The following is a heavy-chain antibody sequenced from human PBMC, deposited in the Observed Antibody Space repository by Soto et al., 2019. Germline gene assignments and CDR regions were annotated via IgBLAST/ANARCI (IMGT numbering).Heavy chain of an antibody. Sequence: SETLSLTCTVSGDSISSYYWSWIRQPPGKGLEWIAYMYYSGSTNYNPSLESRVTISADTSKNQFSLKLSSVSAADTAVYYCARGDLLLWFGEFKDTTFFGYFDYWGQGTLVTVSS. CDR1: GDSISSYY. V-gene: IGHV4-59*01. CDR3: ARGDLLLWFGEFKDTTFFGYFDY. J-gene: IGHJ4*02. CDR2: MYYSGST. D-gene: IGHD3-10*01.